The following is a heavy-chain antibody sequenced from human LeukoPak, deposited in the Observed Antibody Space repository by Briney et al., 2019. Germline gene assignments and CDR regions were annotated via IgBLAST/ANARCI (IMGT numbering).Heavy chain of an antibody. CDR2: ISGSGGST. CDR3: VKDIPNTMIVVVGSDY. CDR1: GFTFSSYA. V-gene: IGHV3-23*01. Sequence: PGGSLRLSRAASGFTFSSYAMSWVRQAPGKGLEWVSAISGSGGSTYYADSVKGRFTISRDNSKNTLYLQMNSLRAEDTAVYYCVKDIPNTMIVVVGSDYWGQGTLVTVSS. D-gene: IGHD3-22*01. J-gene: IGHJ4*02.